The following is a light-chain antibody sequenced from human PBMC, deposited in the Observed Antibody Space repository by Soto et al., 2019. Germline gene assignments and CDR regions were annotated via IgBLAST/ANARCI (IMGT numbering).Light chain of an antibody. CDR2: AAS. CDR3: KQSYSTPLT. Sequence: DIQMTQSPSSLSASVGDRVTITCRASQSISSYLNWYQQKPGKAPKLLIYAASSLQSGVPSRFSGSGSGTDFTLTISSLQREDFATYSCKQSYSTPLTLGGGTKVDLK. J-gene: IGKJ4*01. V-gene: IGKV1-39*01. CDR1: QSISSY.